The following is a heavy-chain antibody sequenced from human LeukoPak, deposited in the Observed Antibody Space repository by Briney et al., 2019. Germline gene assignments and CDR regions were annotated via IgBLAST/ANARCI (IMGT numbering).Heavy chain of an antibody. Sequence: GASVKVSCKASGYTFTSYGISWVRQAPGQGLEWMGWISAYNGNTNYAQKLQGRVTMTTHTSTSTAYMELRSLRSDDTAVYDCARLSSSGWYRRRGGPDYWGQGTLVTVSS. CDR3: ARLSSSGWYRRRGGPDY. CDR1: GYTFTSYG. V-gene: IGHV1-18*01. J-gene: IGHJ4*02. D-gene: IGHD6-19*01. CDR2: ISAYNGNT.